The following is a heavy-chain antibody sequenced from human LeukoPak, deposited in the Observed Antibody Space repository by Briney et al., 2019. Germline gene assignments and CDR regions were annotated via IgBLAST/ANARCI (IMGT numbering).Heavy chain of an antibody. CDR2: ISSSGDST. CDR1: GFSFNNYA. CDR3: AKSYHYYDSSGRDY. J-gene: IGHJ4*02. D-gene: IGHD3-22*01. Sequence: PGGSLRLSCAASGFSFNNYAMSWVRQAPGKGLEWVSSISSSGDSTMYGDSVKGRFTISRDNSKNTLYLQMNSLRAEDTAVYYCAKSYHYYDSSGRDYWGQGTLVTVSS. V-gene: IGHV3-23*01.